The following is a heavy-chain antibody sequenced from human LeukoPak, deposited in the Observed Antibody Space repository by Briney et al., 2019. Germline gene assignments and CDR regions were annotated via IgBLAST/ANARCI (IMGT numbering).Heavy chain of an antibody. Sequence: KPGASVKVSCKASGYTFTGYYMHWVRQAPGQGLEWMGWINPNSGGTNYAQKFQGRVTMTRDTSISTAYMELSRLRSGDTAVYYCARDLAYYYDSSGYYTLGGAFDYWGQGTLVTVSS. CDR3: ARDLAYYYDSSGYYTLGGAFDY. V-gene: IGHV1-2*02. D-gene: IGHD3-22*01. CDR1: GYTFTGYY. CDR2: INPNSGGT. J-gene: IGHJ4*02.